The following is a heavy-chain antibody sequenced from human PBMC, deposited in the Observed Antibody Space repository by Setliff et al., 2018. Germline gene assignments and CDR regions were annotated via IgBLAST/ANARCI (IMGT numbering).Heavy chain of an antibody. CDR1: GATFSSYG. J-gene: IGHJ6*03. CDR2: TIPMFGTT. Sequence: SVKVSCKASGATFSSYGISWVRQAPGQGLEWMGGTIPMFGTTEYAQKFQGRLTIITDESTNTAFMQLSSLRSDDTAVYYCVREGVESRSSTDYRYYMDVWGKGTTVTVSS. V-gene: IGHV1-69*05. CDR3: VREGVESRSSTDYRYYMDV. D-gene: IGHD1-1*01.